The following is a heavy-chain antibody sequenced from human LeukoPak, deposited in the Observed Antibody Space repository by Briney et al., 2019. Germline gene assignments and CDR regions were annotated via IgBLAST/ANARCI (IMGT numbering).Heavy chain of an antibody. D-gene: IGHD4-23*01. V-gene: IGHV4-39*07. CDR2: ISYSGTT. J-gene: IGHJ3*02. Sequence: PSETLSLTCTVSGGSISSSNYYWVWIRQPPGEGLEWIGSISYSGTTYYNPSLKSPVTISLDTSKNQFYLKLTSVIAADTAVFYCARGSDFGGRAFDIWGQGTMVTVSS. CDR1: GGSISSSNYY. CDR3: ARGSDFGGRAFDI.